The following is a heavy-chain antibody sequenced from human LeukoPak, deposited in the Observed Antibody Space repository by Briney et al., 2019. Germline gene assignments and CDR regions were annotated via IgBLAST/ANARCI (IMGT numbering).Heavy chain of an antibody. Sequence: SSETLSLTCTVSGDPISSNNYYWGWVRQPPGKGLEWIGSLYFSGVTFYNPSLESRVTISVDTSRNQFSLRLNSVTAADTAVYYCATKEDAYYWGQGTQVTVSS. J-gene: IGHJ4*02. D-gene: IGHD2-15*01. V-gene: IGHV4-39*07. CDR3: ATKEDAYY. CDR2: LYFSGVT. CDR1: GDPISSNNYY.